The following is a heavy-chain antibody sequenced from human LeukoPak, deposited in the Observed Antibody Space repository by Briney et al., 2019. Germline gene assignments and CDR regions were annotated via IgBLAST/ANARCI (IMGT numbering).Heavy chain of an antibody. J-gene: IGHJ5*02. CDR2: IWYDGSNK. V-gene: IGHV3-33*01. CDR3: ARGYYDSSGYNWFDP. Sequence: GGSLRLSCAASGFTFSSYGMHWVRQAPGKGLEWVAVIWYDGSNKYYADSVKSRFSISRDNSKNTLYLQMNSLRAEDTAVYYCARGYYDSSGYNWFDPWGQGTLVTVSS. CDR1: GFTFSSYG. D-gene: IGHD3-22*01.